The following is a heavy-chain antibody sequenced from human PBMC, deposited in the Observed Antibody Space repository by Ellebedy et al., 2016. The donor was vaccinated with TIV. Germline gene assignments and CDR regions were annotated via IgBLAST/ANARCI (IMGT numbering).Heavy chain of an antibody. CDR1: GFTVTNDY. D-gene: IGHD4-23*01. V-gene: IGHV3-53*01. J-gene: IGHJ3*02. CDR2: IDSGGSS. Sequence: GGSLRLSXIASGFTVTNDYMTWVRQAPGKGLEWVSVIDSGGSSYYADSVKGRFTISRGSPKNTLYLQMNSLRAEDTAVYYCATRHYGGFDIWGRGTMVTVSS. CDR3: ATRHYGGFDI.